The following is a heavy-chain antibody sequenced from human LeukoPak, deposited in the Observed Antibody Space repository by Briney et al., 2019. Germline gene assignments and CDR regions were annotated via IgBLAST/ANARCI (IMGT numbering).Heavy chain of an antibody. Sequence: ASVKVSCKASGYTFTSYGISWVRQAPGQGLEWMGWISAYNGNTNYAQKLQGRVTMTTDTSTSTAYMELRSLRSDDTAVYYCARGRKNEDDDYGDYFDAFDIWGQGTMVTVSS. J-gene: IGHJ3*02. D-gene: IGHD4-17*01. CDR2: ISAYNGNT. CDR1: GYTFTSYG. V-gene: IGHV1-18*01. CDR3: ARGRKNEDDDYGDYFDAFDI.